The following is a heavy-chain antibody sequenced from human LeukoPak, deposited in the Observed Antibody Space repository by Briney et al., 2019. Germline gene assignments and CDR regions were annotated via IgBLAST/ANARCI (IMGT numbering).Heavy chain of an antibody. CDR1: GDSISTSNSY. D-gene: IGHD3-3*01. CDR2: IYYSGST. Sequence: SETLSLTCTVSGDSISTSNSYWGWIRQPPGKGLEWIGSIYYSGSTYYNPSLKSRVTISVDTSKNQFSLKLSSATAADTAVYYCASSSFWSGYFDYWGQGTLVTVSS. J-gene: IGHJ4*02. CDR3: ASSSFWSGYFDY. V-gene: IGHV4-39*07.